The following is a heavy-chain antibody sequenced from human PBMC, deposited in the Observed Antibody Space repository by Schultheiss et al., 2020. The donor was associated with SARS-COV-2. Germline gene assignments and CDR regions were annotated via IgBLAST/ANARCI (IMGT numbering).Heavy chain of an antibody. Sequence: ASVKVSCKASGYTFTSYGISWVRQAPGQGLEWMGWINPYSGGTNYAQKFQGRVTMTRDTSISTAYMELTSLRSDDTAVYYCAREGDCSITSCRGYYFYGMDVWGQGTTVTVSS. CDR2: INPYSGGT. V-gene: IGHV1-2*02. D-gene: IGHD2-2*01. CDR3: AREGDCSITSCRGYYFYGMDV. CDR1: GYTFTSYG. J-gene: IGHJ6*02.